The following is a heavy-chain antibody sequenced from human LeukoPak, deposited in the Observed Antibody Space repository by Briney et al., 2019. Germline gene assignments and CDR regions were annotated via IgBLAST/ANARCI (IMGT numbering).Heavy chain of an antibody. V-gene: IGHV4-39*07. Sequence: SETLSLTRTVSGGSISSSSYYWGWIRQPPGEGLEWIGSIYYSGSTYYNPSLKSRVTISVDTSKNQFSLQLNSVTPEDTAVYYCAREGQLWSYYYYYYYMDVWGKGTTVTVSS. J-gene: IGHJ6*03. CDR3: AREGQLWSYYYYYYYMDV. CDR2: IYYSGST. D-gene: IGHD5-18*01. CDR1: GGSISSSSYY.